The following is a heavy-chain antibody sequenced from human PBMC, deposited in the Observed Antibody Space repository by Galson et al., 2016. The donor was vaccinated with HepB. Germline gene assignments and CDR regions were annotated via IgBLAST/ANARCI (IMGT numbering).Heavy chain of an antibody. CDR1: GGSISSSGYY. V-gene: IGHV4-39*07. CDR3: ARGDYGLGRGKNSLGY. CDR2: IYYSGST. D-gene: IGHD3-10*01. J-gene: IGHJ4*02. Sequence: LSLTCTVSGGSISSSGYYWGWIRQPPGKGLEWIGSIYYSGSTYHNPSLKSRITISVDKSKNHFYLDLTSVTAADTAVCYCARGDYGLGRGKNSLGYWGRGTLVTVSS.